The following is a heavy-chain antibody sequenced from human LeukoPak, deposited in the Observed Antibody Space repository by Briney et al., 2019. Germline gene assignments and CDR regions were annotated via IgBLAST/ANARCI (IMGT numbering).Heavy chain of an antibody. V-gene: IGHV3-7*01. J-gene: IGHJ6*02. CDR1: EFTFSDYW. D-gene: IGHD3-22*01. Sequence: PGGSLRLSCAASEFTFSDYWMSWVRQAPGKGPEWVANIKKDGSEAHYVDSVKGRFTVSRDNAKNSLFLQMNSLRVEDTAVYYCATYDNWVAGDVWGQGTPVSVSS. CDR2: IKKDGSEA. CDR3: ATYDNWVAGDV.